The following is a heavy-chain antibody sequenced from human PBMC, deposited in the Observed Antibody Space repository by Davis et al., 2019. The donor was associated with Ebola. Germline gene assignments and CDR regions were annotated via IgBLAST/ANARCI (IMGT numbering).Heavy chain of an antibody. CDR3: AREGREWLLSLGSFDY. D-gene: IGHD3-3*01. J-gene: IGHJ4*02. CDR2: ISSSGRTI. V-gene: IGHV3-11*04. CDR1: GFTFSDYY. Sequence: GESLKISCAASGFTFSDYYMSWIRQAPGKGLEWVSYISSSGRTIYYADSVKGRFTISRDNAKNSLYLQMNSLRAEDTAVYYCAREGREWLLSLGSFDYWGQGTLVTVSS.